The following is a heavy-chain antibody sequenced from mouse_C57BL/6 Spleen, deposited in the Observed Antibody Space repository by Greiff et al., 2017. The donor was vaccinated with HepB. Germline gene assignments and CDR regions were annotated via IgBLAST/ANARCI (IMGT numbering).Heavy chain of an antibody. CDR3: TREIDDVCFDY. CDR2: IYPGNSDT. Sequence: EVQLQQSGTVLARPGASVKMSCKTSGYTFTSYWMHWVKQRPGQGLEWIGAIYPGNSDTSYNQKFKGKAKLTAVTSASTAYMELSSLTNEAAAVYYCTREIDDVCFDYWGQGTTLTVSS. D-gene: IGHD2-12*01. CDR1: GYTFTSYW. V-gene: IGHV1-5*01. J-gene: IGHJ2*01.